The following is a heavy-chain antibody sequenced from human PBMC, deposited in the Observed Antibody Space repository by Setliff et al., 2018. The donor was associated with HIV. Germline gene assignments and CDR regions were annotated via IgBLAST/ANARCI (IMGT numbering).Heavy chain of an antibody. CDR3: AKNTPSIINYPYYYYMDV. D-gene: IGHD1-7*01. V-gene: IGHV3-30*02. Sequence: GGSLRLSCAASGFTFSSYGMHWVRQAPGKGLEWVAFVRYDGSNKYHADSVKGRFTISRDNSKSTLYLQMNSLRDGDTALYYCAKNTPSIINYPYYYYMDVWGKGTTVTVSS. J-gene: IGHJ6*03. CDR2: VRYDGSNK. CDR1: GFTFSSYG.